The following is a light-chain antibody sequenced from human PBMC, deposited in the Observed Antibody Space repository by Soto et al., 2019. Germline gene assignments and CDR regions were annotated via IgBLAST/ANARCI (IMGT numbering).Light chain of an antibody. V-gene: IGKV1-17*01. J-gene: IGKJ1*01. CDR1: QTIRSD. Sequence: DIQMTQSPSSLSASVGDRVTITCRASQTIRSDLNWYQQKPGKAPKLLIYAAASLQSGVPSRFSGSGSGTDFTLTISSLHPDDFATYYCQQYNSYWTFGQGTKV. CDR2: AAA. CDR3: QQYNSYWT.